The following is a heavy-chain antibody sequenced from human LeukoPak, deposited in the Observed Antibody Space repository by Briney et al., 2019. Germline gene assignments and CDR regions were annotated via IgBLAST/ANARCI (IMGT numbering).Heavy chain of an antibody. J-gene: IGHJ1*01. Sequence: GGSLRLSCAASGFTFSSYSMNWVRQAPGKGLEWVSYISSSSSTIYYADSVKGRFTISRDNAKNSLYLQMNSLRAEDTALYYCAKDIEYYGSGSYSYWGQGTLVTVSS. CDR1: GFTFSSYS. D-gene: IGHD3-10*01. CDR3: AKDIEYYGSGSYSY. V-gene: IGHV3-48*04. CDR2: ISSSSSTI.